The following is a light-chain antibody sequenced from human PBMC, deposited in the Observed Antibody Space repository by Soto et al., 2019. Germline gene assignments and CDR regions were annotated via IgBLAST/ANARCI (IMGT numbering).Light chain of an antibody. CDR1: QSISIW. CDR3: QHYNDYPWT. V-gene: IGKV1-5*03. Sequence: DIHMTQSPSTLSASVGDRVTITCRASQSISIWLAWYQQKPGKAPNLLIYKTSSLKTGVPSRFSGSGSGTEFALTISSLQPDDFATYYCQHYNDYPWTFGQGTKVEVK. J-gene: IGKJ1*01. CDR2: KTS.